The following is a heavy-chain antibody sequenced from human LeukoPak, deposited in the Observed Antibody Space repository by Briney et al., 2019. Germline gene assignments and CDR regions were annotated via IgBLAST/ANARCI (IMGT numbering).Heavy chain of an antibody. J-gene: IGHJ3*02. CDR2: VYTSGIT. Sequence: SETLSLTCTVSGGSISSYYWSWIRQPAGKGLEWIGRVYTSGITNYNPSLNSRVTMSVDTSKNQFSLKLSSVTAADTAVYYCARDSPGDFGRAFDIWGQGTVVTVSS. CDR1: GGSISSYY. V-gene: IGHV4-4*07. CDR3: ARDSPGDFGRAFDI. D-gene: IGHD3-10*01.